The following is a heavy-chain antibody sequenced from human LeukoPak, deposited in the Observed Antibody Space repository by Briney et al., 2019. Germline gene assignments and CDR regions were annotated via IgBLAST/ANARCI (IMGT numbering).Heavy chain of an antibody. Sequence: GGSLRLSCAASGFTFSSYAMSWVRQAPGKGLEWVSAISGSGGSTYYADSVKGWFTISRDNSKNTLYLQMNSLRAEDTAVYYCAKDLGLVRGFRWGQGTLVTVSS. V-gene: IGHV3-23*01. CDR1: GFTFSSYA. CDR2: ISGSGGST. J-gene: IGHJ4*02. D-gene: IGHD3-10*01. CDR3: AKDLGLVRGFR.